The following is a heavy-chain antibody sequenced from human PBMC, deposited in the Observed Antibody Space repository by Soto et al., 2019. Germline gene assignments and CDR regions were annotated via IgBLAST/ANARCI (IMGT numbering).Heavy chain of an antibody. Sequence: VASVKVSCKASGYTFTDSYIHWVRQAPGQGLEWMGWISVDTGNTKYAQQLQGRVTMTTDTSTSTAYMELRRLRSDDTAVYYCARWDGLFGSGGINWGQGTQVTVSS. J-gene: IGHJ4*02. D-gene: IGHD3-10*01. CDR1: GYTFTDSY. CDR2: ISVDTGNT. CDR3: ARWDGLFGSGGIN. V-gene: IGHV1-18*04.